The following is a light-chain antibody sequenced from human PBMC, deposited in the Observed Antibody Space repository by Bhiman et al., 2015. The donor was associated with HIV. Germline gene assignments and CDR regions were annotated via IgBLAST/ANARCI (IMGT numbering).Light chain of an antibody. CDR1: SSNIGNNY. CDR2: DNN. CDR3: GTWDSSLSAGGV. J-gene: IGLJ1*01. V-gene: IGLV1-51*01. Sequence: QSVLTQPPSVSGAPGQRVTISCSGSSSNIGNNYVSWYQQLPGTAPKLLIYDNNKRPSGIPDRFSGSKSGTSATLGITGLQTGDEADYYCGTWDSSLSAGGVFGTGTKVTVL.